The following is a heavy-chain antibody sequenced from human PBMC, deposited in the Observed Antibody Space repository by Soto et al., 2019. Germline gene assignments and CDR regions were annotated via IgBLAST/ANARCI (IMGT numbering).Heavy chain of an antibody. CDR1: GGSISSYY. D-gene: IGHD6-19*01. CDR3: ARSPHSSGWYSGLFDI. Sequence: SETLSLTCTVSGGSISSYYWSWIRQPPGKGLEWIGSIDYSGRTNYNPSLESRLTIAVDTTKNHFSLKLSSVTAADTAVYYYARSPHSSGWYSGLFDIWGQGTMVTVSS. V-gene: IGHV4-59*08. CDR2: IDYSGRT. J-gene: IGHJ3*02.